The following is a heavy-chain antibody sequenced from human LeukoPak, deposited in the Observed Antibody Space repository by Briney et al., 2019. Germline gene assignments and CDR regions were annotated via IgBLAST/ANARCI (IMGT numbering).Heavy chain of an antibody. V-gene: IGHV4-59*01. CDR2: IYYSGSP. CDR3: ARDYDVLTAYPPTQLFDP. Sequence: SETLSLTCTVSGGSISGYYWSWIRQPPWKGLEWIGYIYYSGSPDYNPSLKSRVTISVDTSKNQFSLKLSSVTAADTAVYYCARDYDVLTAYPPTQLFDPWGQGTLVTVSS. D-gene: IGHD3-9*01. CDR1: GGSISGYY. J-gene: IGHJ5*02.